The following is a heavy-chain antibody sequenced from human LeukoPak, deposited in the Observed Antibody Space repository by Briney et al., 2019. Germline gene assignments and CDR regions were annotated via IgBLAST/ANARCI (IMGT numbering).Heavy chain of an antibody. Sequence: GGSLRLSCAASGFIFSHYTKTWVRQAPGKGLEWVSSIDGSGDATTYADSVKSRFTISRDNSKNTLYLQMNSLRAEDTAVYYCAKTLHSGWNQDFDYWGQGTLVTVSS. CDR2: IDGSGDAT. CDR1: GFIFSHYT. V-gene: IGHV3-23*01. CDR3: AKTLHSGWNQDFDY. D-gene: IGHD6-19*01. J-gene: IGHJ4*02.